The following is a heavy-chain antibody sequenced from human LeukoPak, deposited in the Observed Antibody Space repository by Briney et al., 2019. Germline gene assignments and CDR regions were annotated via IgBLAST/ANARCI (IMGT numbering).Heavy chain of an antibody. CDR2: INHSGST. V-gene: IGHV4-39*01. Sequence: SETLSLTCTVSGDSIKSSSYYWSWIRQPPGKGLEWIGEINHSGSTNYNPSLKSRVTISVDTSKNQFSLKLSSVTAADTAVYYCARHDPSYSSSSNFDYWGQGTLVTVSS. CDR1: GDSIKSSSYY. CDR3: ARHDPSYSSSSNFDY. D-gene: IGHD6-6*01. J-gene: IGHJ4*02.